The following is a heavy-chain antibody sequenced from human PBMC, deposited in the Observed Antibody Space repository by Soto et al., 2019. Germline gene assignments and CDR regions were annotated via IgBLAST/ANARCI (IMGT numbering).Heavy chain of an antibody. D-gene: IGHD3-10*01. CDR3: ARGEVTMVPVVY. Sequence: EVQLVESGGGLVKPGGSLRLSCAASGFTFSSYSMNWVRQAPGKGLEWVSSISSSSSYIYYADSVKGRFTISRDNAKNSLYLQMNSLRAEDKAVYYCARGEVTMVPVVYWGQGTLVTVSS. V-gene: IGHV3-21*01. J-gene: IGHJ4*02. CDR2: ISSSSSYI. CDR1: GFTFSSYS.